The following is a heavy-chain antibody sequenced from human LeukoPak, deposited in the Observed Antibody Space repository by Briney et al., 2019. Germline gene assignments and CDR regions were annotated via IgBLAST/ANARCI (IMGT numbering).Heavy chain of an antibody. CDR1: GFTFSSYA. D-gene: IGHD2-21*02. J-gene: IGHJ4*02. Sequence: GGSLRLSCAASGFTFSSYAMSWVRRAPGKGLEWVSAISGSGGSTYYADSVKGRFTIFRDKSKNTLYLQMNSLRAEDTAVYYCAKSLVVVVTAIHSWGQGTLVTVSS. V-gene: IGHV3-23*01. CDR3: AKSLVVVVTAIHS. CDR2: ISGSGGST.